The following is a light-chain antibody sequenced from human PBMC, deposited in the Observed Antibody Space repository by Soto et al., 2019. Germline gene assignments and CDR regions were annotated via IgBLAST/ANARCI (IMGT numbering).Light chain of an antibody. J-gene: IGKJ1*01. CDR1: QSISSW. CDR2: KAS. CDR3: QQYNSLWT. V-gene: IGKV1-5*03. Sequence: DIQMTQSPSTLSASVGDRVTITCRASQSISSWLAWYQQKPGKAPKLLIYKASSLESGVPSRFSCSGSGTEFTLNISSLQPDDFATYCCQQYNSLWTFGQGTKVEIK.